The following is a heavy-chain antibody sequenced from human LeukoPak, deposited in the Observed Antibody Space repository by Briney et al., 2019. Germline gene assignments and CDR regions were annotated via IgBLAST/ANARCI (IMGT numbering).Heavy chain of an antibody. Sequence: GGSLRLSCAASGFTFAGYAMNWVRQAPGKGLEWVSAISGRGDNTFYADSVRGRFTISRDNSKNTLYLQMNSLRAEDTAVYYCAKDRVSPGFNWFDPWGQGTLVTVSS. D-gene: IGHD3-16*01. CDR2: ISGRGDNT. V-gene: IGHV3-23*01. J-gene: IGHJ5*02. CDR3: AKDRVSPGFNWFDP. CDR1: GFTFAGYA.